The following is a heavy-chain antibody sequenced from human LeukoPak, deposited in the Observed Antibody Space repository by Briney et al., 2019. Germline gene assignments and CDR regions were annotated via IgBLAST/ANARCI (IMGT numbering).Heavy chain of an antibody. CDR3: ARIPRGGNYYYMDD. CDR1: GDSISSYY. V-gene: IGHV4-59*01. Sequence: SETLSLTCTVSGDSISSYYWSWIRQPPGQGLEWIGYIYYSGSTNYNPSLKSRVIISVDTSKNQFSLKLSSVTAADTAVYYCARIPRGGNYYYMDDWGKGTTVTVSS. J-gene: IGHJ6*03. D-gene: IGHD2-2*02. CDR2: IYYSGST.